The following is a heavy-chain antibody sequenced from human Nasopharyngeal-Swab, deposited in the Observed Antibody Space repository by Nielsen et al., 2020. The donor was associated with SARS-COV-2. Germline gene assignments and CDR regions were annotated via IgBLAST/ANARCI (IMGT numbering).Heavy chain of an antibody. D-gene: IGHD3-3*01. CDR1: GYSFTSYW. Sequence: GASLKISCTGSGYSFTSYWIGWVRQTPGKGLEWMGIISPGDSDTSYSPSFQGQVTISADKSISTAYLQWSSLKASDTAMYYCARSAYDFWSGQNWFDPWGQGTLVTVSS. J-gene: IGHJ5*02. CDR2: ISPGDSDT. V-gene: IGHV5-51*01. CDR3: ARSAYDFWSGQNWFDP.